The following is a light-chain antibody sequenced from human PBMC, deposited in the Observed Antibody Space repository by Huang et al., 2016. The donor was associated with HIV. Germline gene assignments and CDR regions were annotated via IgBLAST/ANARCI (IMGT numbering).Light chain of an antibody. Sequence: DVVMTQSPLSLPVTLGQPASISCKSSQSLAYSDGNTYLNWFHQRPGQSPRRLIYRVSNRDPEAPDRFSGTGLGHDFTHQINRVEAEDVGVYYCMQGTHWPWTFGQGTKVEI. V-gene: IGKV2-30*01. CDR3: MQGTHWPWT. CDR1: QSLAYSDGNTY. J-gene: IGKJ1*01. CDR2: RVS.